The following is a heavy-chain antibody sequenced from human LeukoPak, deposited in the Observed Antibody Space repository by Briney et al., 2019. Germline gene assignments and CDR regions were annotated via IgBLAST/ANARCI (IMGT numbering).Heavy chain of an antibody. J-gene: IGHJ6*02. CDR3: AKGEVSHRWKLLHDYYYGMDV. CDR2: ISGSGGST. V-gene: IGHV3-23*01. D-gene: IGHD1-26*01. Sequence: GGSLRLSCAASGFTFSSYAMSWVRQAPGKGLEWVSAISGSGGSTYYADSVKGRFTISRDNSKNTLYLQMNSLRAEDTAVYYCAKGEVSHRWKLLHDYYYGMDVWGQGTTVTVSS. CDR1: GFTFSSYA.